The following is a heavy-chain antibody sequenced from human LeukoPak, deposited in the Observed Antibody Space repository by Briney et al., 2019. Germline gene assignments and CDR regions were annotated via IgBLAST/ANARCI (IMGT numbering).Heavy chain of an antibody. CDR3: ARGVGATSFDY. D-gene: IGHD1-26*01. Sequence: PSETLSLTCTVSGGSISSYYWGWIRQPPGKGLEWIGSIYHSGSTYYNPSLKSRVTISVDTSKNQFSLKLSSVTAADTAVYYCARGVGATSFDYWGQGTLVTVSS. J-gene: IGHJ4*02. V-gene: IGHV4-59*01. CDR1: GGSISSYY. CDR2: IYHSGST.